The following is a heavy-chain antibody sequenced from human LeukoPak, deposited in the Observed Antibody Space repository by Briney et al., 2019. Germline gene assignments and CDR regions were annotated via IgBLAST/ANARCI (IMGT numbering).Heavy chain of an antibody. CDR3: ARGKPYNWFDP. Sequence: ASVKVSCKASGYTFTDYYMHWVRQAPGQGLEWMGRINPNSGGTNYPQKFQGKVTMSRDTSISTAYMELSSLRSDDTAVYYCARGKPYNWFDPWGQGTLVTVFS. D-gene: IGHD1-14*01. V-gene: IGHV1-2*06. CDR2: INPNSGGT. CDR1: GYTFTDYY. J-gene: IGHJ5*02.